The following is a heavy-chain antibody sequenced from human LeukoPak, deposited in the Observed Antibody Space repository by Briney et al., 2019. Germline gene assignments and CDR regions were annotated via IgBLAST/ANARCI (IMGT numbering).Heavy chain of an antibody. D-gene: IGHD3-10*01. J-gene: IGHJ6*02. CDR3: AKDNRGEDYYYGMDV. CDR2: ISWNSGSI. V-gene: IGHV3-9*01. CDR1: GFTFDDYA. Sequence: GGSLRLSCAASGFTFDDYAMHWVRQAPGKGLEWVSGISWNSGSIGYADSGKGRFTISRDNAKTSLYLQMNSLRAEDTALYYCAKDNRGEDYYYGMDVWGQGTTVTVSS.